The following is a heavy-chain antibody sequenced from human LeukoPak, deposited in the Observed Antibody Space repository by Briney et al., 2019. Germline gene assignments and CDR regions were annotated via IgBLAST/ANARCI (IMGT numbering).Heavy chain of an antibody. V-gene: IGHV3-33*01. CDR3: ARDLRIAAAGAPDY. Sequence: GGSLRLSCAASGFTFSSYGMHWVRQAPGKGLEWVAVIWYDGSNKYYADSVKGRFTISRDNSKNTLYLQMNSLRAEDTAVYYCARDLRIAAAGAPDYWSQGTLVTVSS. D-gene: IGHD6-13*01. J-gene: IGHJ4*02. CDR1: GFTFSSYG. CDR2: IWYDGSNK.